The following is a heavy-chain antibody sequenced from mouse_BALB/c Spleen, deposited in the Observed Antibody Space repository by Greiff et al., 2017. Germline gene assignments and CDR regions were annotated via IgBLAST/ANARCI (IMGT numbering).Heavy chain of an antibody. Sequence: VQLQQSGAELVKPGASVKLSCTASGFNIKDTYMHWVKQRPEQGLEWIGRIDPANGNTKYDPKFQGKATITADTSSNTAYLQLSSLTSEDTAVYYCARILGYYGSSLGDWGQGTTLTVSS. D-gene: IGHD1-1*01. CDR3: ARILGYYGSSLGD. CDR2: IDPANGNT. CDR1: GFNIKDTY. J-gene: IGHJ2*01. V-gene: IGHV14-3*02.